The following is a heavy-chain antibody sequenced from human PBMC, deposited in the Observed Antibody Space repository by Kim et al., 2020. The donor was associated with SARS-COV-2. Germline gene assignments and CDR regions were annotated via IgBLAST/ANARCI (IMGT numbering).Heavy chain of an antibody. CDR2: INAGNGNT. D-gene: IGHD3-3*01. CDR1: GYSFTSYA. Sequence: ASVKVSCKASGYSFTSYAMHWVRQAPGQRLEWMGCINAGNGNTIYSQKFQGRVTITTDTSASTAYMELSSLRSEDTAVYYCAGGVQIFSVVIVRDDAFSIWGEGEMVTVSP. V-gene: IGHV1-3*01. J-gene: IGHJ3*02. CDR3: AGGVQIFSVVIVRDDAFSI.